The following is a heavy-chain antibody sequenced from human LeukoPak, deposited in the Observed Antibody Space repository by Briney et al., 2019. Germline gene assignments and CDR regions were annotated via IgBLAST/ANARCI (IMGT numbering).Heavy chain of an antibody. D-gene: IGHD6-13*01. CDR2: FDPEDGET. J-gene: IGHJ4*02. V-gene: IGHV1-24*01. CDR3: ATGLQLVPGYSDY. CDR1: GYTLTELS. Sequence: ASVKVSCKVYGYTLTELSMHWVRQAPGKGLEWMGGFDPEDGETIYAQKFQGRVTMTEDTSTDTAYMELSSLRSEDTAVYYCATGLQLVPGYSDYWGQGTLVTVSS.